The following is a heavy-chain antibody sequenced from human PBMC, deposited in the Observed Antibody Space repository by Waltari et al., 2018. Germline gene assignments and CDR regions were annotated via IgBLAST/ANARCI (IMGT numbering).Heavy chain of an antibody. CDR2: INPNRRGT. Sequence: QVQLVQSGAEVKKPGASVKVACKASGSTFTGYYMHWVRPAPGQGLEWMGGINPNRRGTNYAQKFQGRVTMTRDTSISTAYMELSRLGSDDTAVYYCARSVVAKARHVDYWGQGTLVTVSS. CDR1: GSTFTGYY. V-gene: IGHV1-2*02. J-gene: IGHJ4*02. CDR3: ARSVVAKARHVDY. D-gene: IGHD2-15*01.